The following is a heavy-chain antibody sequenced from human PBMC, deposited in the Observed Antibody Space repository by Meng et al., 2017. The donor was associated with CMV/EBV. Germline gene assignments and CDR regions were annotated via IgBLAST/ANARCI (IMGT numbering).Heavy chain of an antibody. V-gene: IGHV3-9*01. D-gene: IGHD6-6*01. CDR3: AKDTRQLVPYYYYGMDV. Sequence: SLTLSCAASGFTFDDYAMDWVRPAPGKGLEWVSGISWNSGSIGYADSVKGRFTISRDNAKNSLYLQMNSLRAEDTALYYCAKDTRQLVPYYYYGMDVWGQGTTVTVSS. CDR1: GFTFDDYA. J-gene: IGHJ6*02. CDR2: ISWNSGSI.